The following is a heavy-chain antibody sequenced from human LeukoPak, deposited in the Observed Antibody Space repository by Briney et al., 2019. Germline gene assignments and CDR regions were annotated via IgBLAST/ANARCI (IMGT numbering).Heavy chain of an antibody. CDR3: AELGITMIGGV. CDR2: VSSSGSTT. CDR1: GFTFSSYE. Sequence: GGSLRLSCAASGFTFSSYEMNWVRQAPGKGLEWVSYVSSSGSTTYYADSVKGRFTISRDNAKNSLYLQMNSLRAEDTAVYYCAELGITMIGGVWGKGTTVTISS. V-gene: IGHV3-48*03. D-gene: IGHD3-10*02. J-gene: IGHJ6*04.